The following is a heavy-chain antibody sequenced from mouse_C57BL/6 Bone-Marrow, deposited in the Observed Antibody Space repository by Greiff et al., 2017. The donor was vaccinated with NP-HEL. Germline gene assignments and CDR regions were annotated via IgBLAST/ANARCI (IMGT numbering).Heavy chain of an antibody. CDR3: TRSGTTVVARYFDV. V-gene: IGHV1-15*01. CDR1: GYTFTDYE. J-gene: IGHJ1*03. D-gene: IGHD1-1*01. Sequence: VQLQQSGAELVRPGASVTLSCKASGYTFTDYEMHWVKQTPVYGLEWIGAIDPETGGTAYNQKFKGKAILTADKSSSTAYMELRSLTSEDSAVYYCTRSGTTVVARYFDVWGTGTTVTVAS. CDR2: IDPETGGT.